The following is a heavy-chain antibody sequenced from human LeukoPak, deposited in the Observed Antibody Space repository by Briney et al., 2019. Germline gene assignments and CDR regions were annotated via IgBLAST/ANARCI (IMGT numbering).Heavy chain of an antibody. CDR1: GFTFSSYS. D-gene: IGHD1-26*01. CDR3: ARDGEVGVGRWFDP. CDR2: ISSSSSYI. Sequence: GGPLRLSCVASGFTFSSYSMNWVRQAPGKRLEWVSSISSSSSYIYYADSVKGRFTFSRDNAKNSLSLQMNSLRAEDTAVYCCARDGEVGVGRWFDPWGQGTLVTVSS. V-gene: IGHV3-21*01. J-gene: IGHJ5*02.